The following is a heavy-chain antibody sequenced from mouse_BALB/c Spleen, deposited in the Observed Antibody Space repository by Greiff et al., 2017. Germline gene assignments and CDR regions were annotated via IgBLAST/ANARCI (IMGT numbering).Heavy chain of an antibody. Sequence: VHLVESGPGLVAPSQSLSITCTVSGFSLTSYGVHWVRQPPGKGLEWLGVIWAGGSTNYNSALMSRLSIIKDNSKSQVFLKMNSLQTDDTAMYYCARDHYGSSYYFDYWGQGTTLTVSS. V-gene: IGHV2-9*02. CDR3: ARDHYGSSYYFDY. D-gene: IGHD1-1*01. CDR1: GFSLTSYG. CDR2: IWAGGST. J-gene: IGHJ2*01.